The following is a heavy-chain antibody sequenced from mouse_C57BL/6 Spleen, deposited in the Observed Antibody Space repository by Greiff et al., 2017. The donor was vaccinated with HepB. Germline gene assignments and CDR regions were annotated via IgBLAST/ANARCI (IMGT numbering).Heavy chain of an antibody. D-gene: IGHD2-2*01. V-gene: IGHV1-15*01. CDR1: GYTFTDYE. Sequence: QVQLQQSGAELVRPGASVTLSCKASGYTFTDYEMHWVKQTPVHGLEWIGAIDPETGGTAYNQKFKGKAILTADKSSSTAYMELRSLTSEDSAVYYCTRWSTMVTTGWGQGTTLTVSS. J-gene: IGHJ2*01. CDR3: TRWSTMVTTG. CDR2: IDPETGGT.